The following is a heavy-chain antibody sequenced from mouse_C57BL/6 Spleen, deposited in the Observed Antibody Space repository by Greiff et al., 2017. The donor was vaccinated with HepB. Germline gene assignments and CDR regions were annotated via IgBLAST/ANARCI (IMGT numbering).Heavy chain of an antibody. J-gene: IGHJ4*01. Sequence: QVQLKQPGTELVKPGASVKLSCKASGYTFTSYWMHWVKQRPGQGLEWIGNINPSNGGTNYNEKFKSKATLTVDKSSSTAYMQLSSLTSEDSAVYYCARDIGGNYLLYAMDYWGQGTSVTVSS. CDR1: GYTFTSYW. D-gene: IGHD2-1*01. CDR3: ARDIGGNYLLYAMDY. CDR2: INPSNGGT. V-gene: IGHV1-53*01.